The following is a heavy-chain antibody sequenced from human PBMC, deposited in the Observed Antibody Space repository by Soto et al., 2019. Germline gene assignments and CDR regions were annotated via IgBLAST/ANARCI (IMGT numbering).Heavy chain of an antibody. CDR3: ARDFKSIAARPNWFDP. J-gene: IGHJ5*02. CDR2: ISAYNGNT. CDR1: GYTFTSYG. V-gene: IGHV1-18*01. D-gene: IGHD6-6*01. Sequence: QVQLVQSGAEVKKPGASVKVSCKASGYTFTSYGISWVRQAPGQGLEWMGWISAYNGNTNYAQKLQGRVTMTTDTSTSTVYMELRSLRSDDTAVYYCARDFKSIAARPNWFDPWGQGTLVTVSS.